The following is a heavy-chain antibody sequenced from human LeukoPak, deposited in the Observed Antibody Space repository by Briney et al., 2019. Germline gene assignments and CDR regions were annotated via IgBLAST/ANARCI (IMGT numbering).Heavy chain of an antibody. Sequence: SETLSLTCAVSGGSISRSSYSWGWIRQPPGKGLEWIGNIHYSGTTYYNPSLKSRVTISVDTSKNQFSLKLSSVTAADTALYYCAGLVPVIESPWDFDYWGQGTLVTVSS. CDR2: IHYSGTT. V-gene: IGHV4-39*01. J-gene: IGHJ4*02. CDR3: AGLVPVIESPWDFDY. D-gene: IGHD3-22*01. CDR1: GGSISRSSYS.